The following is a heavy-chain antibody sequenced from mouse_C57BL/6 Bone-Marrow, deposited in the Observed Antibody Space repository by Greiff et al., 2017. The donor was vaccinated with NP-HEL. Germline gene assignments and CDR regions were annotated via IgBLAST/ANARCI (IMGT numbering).Heavy chain of an antibody. CDR3: ARRGKVYYAMDY. CDR2: INPSSGYT. J-gene: IGHJ4*01. CDR1: GYTFTSYW. Sequence: QVQLKESGAELAKPGASVKLSCKASGYTFTSYWMHWVKQRPGQGLEWIGYINPSSGYTKYNQKFKDKATLNADKSSSTAYMQLSSLTYEVSAVYYCARRGKVYYAMDYWGQGTSVTVSS. V-gene: IGHV1-7*01.